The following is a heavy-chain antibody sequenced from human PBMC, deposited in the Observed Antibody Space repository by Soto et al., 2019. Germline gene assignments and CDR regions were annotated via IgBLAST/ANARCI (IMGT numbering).Heavy chain of an antibody. CDR3: AKDRGSGNYGVNAFDI. Sequence: EGQVLESGGGLVQPGGSLRLSCAASGFTFSSYAMSWVRQAPGKGLEWVSTISGSGGNTYYVDSVKGRFTISRDNSKTTLYLPMNSVRGEDTAIYYCAKDRGSGNYGVNAFDIWGQGTRVTVSS. D-gene: IGHD1-26*01. CDR1: GFTFSSYA. J-gene: IGHJ3*02. CDR2: ISGSGGNT. V-gene: IGHV3-23*01.